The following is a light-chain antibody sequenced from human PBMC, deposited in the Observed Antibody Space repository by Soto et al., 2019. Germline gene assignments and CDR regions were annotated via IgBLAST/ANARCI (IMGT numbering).Light chain of an antibody. CDR3: SSYTAANTYV. Sequence: QSVLTQPASVSGSPGQSITISCTGTSSDVGGYEYVSWYQQHPGKAPKLMIYEVSNRPSGVSHRFSGSKSGNTASLTISGLQAEDEADYYCSSYTAANTYVFGTGTKLTVL. J-gene: IGLJ1*01. CDR2: EVS. V-gene: IGLV2-14*01. CDR1: SSDVGGYEY.